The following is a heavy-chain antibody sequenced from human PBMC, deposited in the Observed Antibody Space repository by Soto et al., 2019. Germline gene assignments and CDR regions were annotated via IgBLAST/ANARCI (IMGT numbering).Heavy chain of an antibody. CDR1: GFTFSDYY. CDR3: ARDHHRYSGYDYVDY. J-gene: IGHJ4*02. D-gene: IGHD5-12*01. Sequence: RLSCAAYGFTFSDYYMSWIRQAPGKGLEWVSYISSSSSYTNYADSVKGRFTISRDNAKNSLYLQMNSLRAEDTAVYYCARDHHRYSGYDYVDYWGQGSLVTV. CDR2: ISSSSSYT. V-gene: IGHV3-11*05.